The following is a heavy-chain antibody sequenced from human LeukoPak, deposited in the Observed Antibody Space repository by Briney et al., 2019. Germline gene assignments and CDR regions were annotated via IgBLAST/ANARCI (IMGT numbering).Heavy chain of an antibody. J-gene: IGHJ4*02. D-gene: IGHD6-6*01. CDR3: ARGAAPYYSDY. V-gene: IGHV4-59*11. CDR1: GGSIRSHC. Sequence: KPSETLSLTCTVSGGSIRSHCWSWVRQPPGKGLEWIGYIYFSGSTNYNPSLKSRVTISMGTSENQFSLKLSSVTAADTAVYYCARGAAPYYSDYWGQGTLVTVSS. CDR2: IYFSGST.